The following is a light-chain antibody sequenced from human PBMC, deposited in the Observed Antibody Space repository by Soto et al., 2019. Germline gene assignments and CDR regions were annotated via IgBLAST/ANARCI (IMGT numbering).Light chain of an antibody. CDR3: QQYGTSVWT. V-gene: IGKV3-20*01. CDR2: GAY. CDR1: QTIYNNY. Sequence: EIVLTQSPGTLSLSPGERATLSCRASQTIYNNYLAWYQQIPGQAPRLLIHGAYSRATGTPDRFSGRGSGTDFTRTISRLEPEDFAVYYCQQYGTSVWTFGQGTKVEIK. J-gene: IGKJ1*01.